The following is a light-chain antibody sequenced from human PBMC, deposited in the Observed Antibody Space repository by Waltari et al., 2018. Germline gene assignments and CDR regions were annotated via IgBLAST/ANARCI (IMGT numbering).Light chain of an antibody. CDR1: QSLSSN. CDR2: GAY. Sequence: EIVMTQSPAPLSVSPGERATLSCRASQSLSSNLAWYQQKPGQAPRLLIYGAYTRATGIPARFSGSGSGTEFTLTISSLQSEDFAVYYCQQYNNWPPYTFGQGTKLEIK. J-gene: IGKJ2*01. CDR3: QQYNNWPPYT. V-gene: IGKV3-15*01.